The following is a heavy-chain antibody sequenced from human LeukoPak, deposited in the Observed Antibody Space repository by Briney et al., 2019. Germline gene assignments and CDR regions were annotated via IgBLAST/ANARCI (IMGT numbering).Heavy chain of an antibody. CDR2: IYTSGST. V-gene: IGHV4-4*07. J-gene: IGHJ4*02. Sequence: SETLSLTCTVSGGSINNYWWSWIRQPAGKGLEWIGRIYTSGSTNYNPSLKSRVTMSVDTSKDQFSMKLTSMTAADTAIYYCAREESSARGLDYWGQGTLVAVSS. CDR1: GGSINNYW. CDR3: AREESSARGLDY.